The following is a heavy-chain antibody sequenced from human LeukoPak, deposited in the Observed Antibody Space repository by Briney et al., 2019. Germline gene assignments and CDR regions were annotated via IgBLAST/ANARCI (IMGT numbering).Heavy chain of an antibody. V-gene: IGHV3-30*03. CDR2: ISYDGYNK. Sequence: PGRSLRLSCAASGFTFSSYGMHWVRQAPGKGLEWVAVISYDGYNKYDADSVKGRFTISRDNAKNTLFLQMNSLRAEDSAVYYCGREYVWGSLDSWGQGTLVTVSS. J-gene: IGHJ4*02. D-gene: IGHD3-16*01. CDR3: GREYVWGSLDS. CDR1: GFTFSSYG.